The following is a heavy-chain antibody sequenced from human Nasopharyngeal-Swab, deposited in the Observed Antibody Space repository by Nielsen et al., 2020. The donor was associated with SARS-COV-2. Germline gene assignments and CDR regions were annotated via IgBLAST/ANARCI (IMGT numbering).Heavy chain of an antibody. V-gene: IGHV4-30-2*01. CDR3: AREGNSGFDY. CDR2: IYHSGST. D-gene: IGHD1-26*01. J-gene: IGHJ4*02. CDR1: GGSISSGGYS. Sequence: SKTLSLTCAVSGGSISSGGYSWSWIRQPPGKGLEWIGYIYHSGSTYYNPSLKSRVTISVDRSKNQFSLKLSSVTAADTAVYYCAREGNSGFDYWGQGTLVTVSS.